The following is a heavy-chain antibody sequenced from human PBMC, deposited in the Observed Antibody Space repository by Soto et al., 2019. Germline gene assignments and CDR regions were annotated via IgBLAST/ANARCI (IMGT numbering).Heavy chain of an antibody. V-gene: IGHV1-69*06. CDR1: GGTFSSYA. D-gene: IGHD2-2*01. CDR2: IIPIFGTA. Sequence: SVKVSCKASGGTFSSYAISWVRQAPGQGLEWMGGIIPIFGTANYAQKFQGRVTITADKSTSTAYMELSSLRSEDTAVYYCGVGTWDCSSTSCYLEDHYYGMDVWGQATTVTVSS. CDR3: GVGTWDCSSTSCYLEDHYYGMDV. J-gene: IGHJ6*02.